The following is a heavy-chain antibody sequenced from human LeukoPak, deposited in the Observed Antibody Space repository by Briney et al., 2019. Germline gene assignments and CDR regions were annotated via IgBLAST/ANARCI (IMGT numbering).Heavy chain of an antibody. CDR1: GYTLTELS. Sequence: GASVKVSCKVSGYTLTELSMHWVRQAPGKGLEWMGGFDPEDGETIYAQRFQGRVTMTEDTSTDTAYMELSSLRSEDTAVYYCATTYYYDSGGYFPLDYWGQGTLVIVSS. D-gene: IGHD3-22*01. J-gene: IGHJ4*02. V-gene: IGHV1-24*01. CDR2: FDPEDGET. CDR3: ATTYYYDSGGYFPLDY.